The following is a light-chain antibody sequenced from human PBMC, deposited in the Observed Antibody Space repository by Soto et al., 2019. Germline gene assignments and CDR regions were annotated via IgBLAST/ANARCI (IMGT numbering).Light chain of an antibody. CDR2: DVS. V-gene: IGKV1-39*01. Sequence: IQITQSPSSLAASVGDRVTISCRASQTISTYLHWYQHKPGRAPRLLISDVSTLQSGVPGRFRGSGSETEFTLTISTLQPEDFATYYCQQSYSSRSFSFGGGTKVDIK. J-gene: IGKJ4*01. CDR3: QQSYSSRSFS. CDR1: QTISTY.